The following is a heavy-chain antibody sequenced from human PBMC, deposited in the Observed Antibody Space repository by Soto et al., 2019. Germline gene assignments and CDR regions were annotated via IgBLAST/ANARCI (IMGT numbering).Heavy chain of an antibody. V-gene: IGHV3-74*03. J-gene: IGHJ4*02. D-gene: IGHD1-1*01. Sequence: PGGSLRLSCAASGFTFSSYWMHWVRQAPGEGLVWVSYIKPDGSRTKDADSVKGRFTISRDNARNTLYLRMNSLRAEDTAAYYCARDNNWSYDSWGRGTLVTVSS. CDR3: ARDNNWSYDS. CDR2: IKPDGSRT. CDR1: GFTFSSYW.